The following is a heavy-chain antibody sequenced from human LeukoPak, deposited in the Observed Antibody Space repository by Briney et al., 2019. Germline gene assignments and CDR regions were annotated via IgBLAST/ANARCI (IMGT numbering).Heavy chain of an antibody. CDR3: ARGERGDY. CDR1: GSTFSIYE. V-gene: IGHV3-48*03. CDR2: ISSIGTTI. J-gene: IGHJ4*02. D-gene: IGHD1-26*01. Sequence: GGSLRLSCAASGSTFSIYEMNWVPQAPGKGLEWVSYISSIGTTIYYADSVKGRFTISRDNAKNSLYLQMNSLRAEDTAVYYCARGERGDYWGQGTLVTVSS.